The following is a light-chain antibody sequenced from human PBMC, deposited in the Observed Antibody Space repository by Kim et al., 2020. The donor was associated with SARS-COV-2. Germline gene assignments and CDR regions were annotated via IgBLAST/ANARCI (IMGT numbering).Light chain of an antibody. V-gene: IGLV1-44*01. CDR2: RNY. Sequence: QSVLTQPPSASGTPGQRVTISCSGSSSNIGTNTVNWYQQVPGTAPKLLICRNYERPSGVPDRFSASKSGTSASLAISGLQSEDEADYYCAAWDDSLNAVVFGGGTQLTVL. CDR1: SSNIGTNT. CDR3: AAWDDSLNAVV. J-gene: IGLJ2*01.